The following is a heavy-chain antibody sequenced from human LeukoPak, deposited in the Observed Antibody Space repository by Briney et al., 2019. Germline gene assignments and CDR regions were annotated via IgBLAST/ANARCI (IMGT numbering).Heavy chain of an antibody. CDR3: ARARGIAAARWFDP. Sequence: SETLSLTCAVSGGSISSGGYSWSWIRQPPGKGLEWIGYIYYSGSTYYNPSLKSRVTISVDTSKNQFSLKLSSVTAADTAVYYCARARGIAAARWFDPWGQGTLVTVSS. CDR2: IYYSGST. V-gene: IGHV4-30-4*07. J-gene: IGHJ5*02. D-gene: IGHD6-13*01. CDR1: GGSISSGGYS.